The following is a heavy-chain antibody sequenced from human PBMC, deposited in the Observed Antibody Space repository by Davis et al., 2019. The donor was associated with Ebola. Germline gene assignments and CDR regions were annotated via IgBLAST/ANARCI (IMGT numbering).Heavy chain of an antibody. CDR3: AGQDRYYDSSGYWRFDP. Sequence: SETLSLTCIVSGGSISGYYWSWIRQPPGKGLEWIGYIHYSGSTSYNPSLESRVTITVDTSKNQFSLKLGSVTAADTAVYYCAGQDRYYDSSGYWRFDPWGQGTLVTVSS. V-gene: IGHV4-59*08. CDR2: IHYSGST. D-gene: IGHD3-22*01. CDR1: GGSISGYY. J-gene: IGHJ5*02.